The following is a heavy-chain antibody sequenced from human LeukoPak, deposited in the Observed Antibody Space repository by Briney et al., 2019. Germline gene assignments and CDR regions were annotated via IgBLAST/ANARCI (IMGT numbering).Heavy chain of an antibody. D-gene: IGHD5-12*01. J-gene: IGHJ5*02. V-gene: IGHV3-23*01. CDR2: SSSSGEST. CDR3: GKEYIGAT. Sequence: GGSLRLSCAASGFTFRNFAMTWVRQRPGKGLEWVAASSSSGESTYYTDSVKGRFTISRDNAANILYLHMNRPRANDTAVYHSGKEYIGATLGQGTLVSVSS. CDR1: GFTFRNFA.